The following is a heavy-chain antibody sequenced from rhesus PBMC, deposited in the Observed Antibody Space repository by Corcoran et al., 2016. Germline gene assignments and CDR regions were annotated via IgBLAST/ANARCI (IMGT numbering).Heavy chain of an antibody. V-gene: IGHV4-169*02. CDR3: ARDRWGIAAAGNFDY. Sequence: QLQLQESGPGLVKPSETLSVTCAVSGGSISSSYWGWIRQAPGQGLGGIGYIYGSGSNTNYNPSLKIPVTLSVDTSKNHLSLKLSSVTTADTAVYYCARDRWGIAAAGNFDYWGQGVLVTVSS. J-gene: IGHJ4*01. D-gene: IGHD6-31*01. CDR2: IYGSGSNT. CDR1: GGSISSSY.